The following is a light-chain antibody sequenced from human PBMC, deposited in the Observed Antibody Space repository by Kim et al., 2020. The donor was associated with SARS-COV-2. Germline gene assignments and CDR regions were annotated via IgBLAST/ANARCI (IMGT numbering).Light chain of an antibody. V-gene: IGKV1-39*01. CDR1: QSISNF. CDR2: AAS. J-gene: IGKJ2*01. CDR3: QQSYGSPFT. Sequence: DIQMTQSPSSLSASVGDRVTITCRASQSISNFLNWYQQKPGKAPKLLIYAASSLQSGVPSRFSGSGSGTDFTLTINSLQPEDFAIYCCQQSYGSPFTFGQGTKLEIK.